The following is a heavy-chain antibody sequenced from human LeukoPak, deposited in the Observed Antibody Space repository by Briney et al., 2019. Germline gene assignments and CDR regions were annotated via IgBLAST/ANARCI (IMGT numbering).Heavy chain of an antibody. CDR3: TTDPSGYSGYDPPDY. D-gene: IGHD5-12*01. Sequence: GGSLRLSCAASGFTFSSYAMSWVRQAPGKGLEWVSAISGSGGSTYYADSVKGRFTISRDNSKNTLYLQMNSLRAEDTAVYYCTTDPSGYSGYDPPDYWGQGTLVTVSS. CDR2: ISGSGGST. J-gene: IGHJ4*02. V-gene: IGHV3-23*01. CDR1: GFTFSSYA.